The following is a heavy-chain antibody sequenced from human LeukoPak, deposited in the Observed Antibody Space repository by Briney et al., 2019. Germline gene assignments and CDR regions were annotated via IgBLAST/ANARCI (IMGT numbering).Heavy chain of an antibody. D-gene: IGHD3-10*01. CDR3: ARKGSHYYYYYMDV. V-gene: IGHV3-64*01. Sequence: GGSLRLSCGASGFTFSSYAMHWVRQAPGKGLEYVSAISSNGGSTYYANSVKGRFTISRDNSKNTLYLQMGSLRAEDMAVYYCARKGSHYYYYYMDVWGKGTTVTVSS. J-gene: IGHJ6*03. CDR2: ISSNGGST. CDR1: GFTFSSYA.